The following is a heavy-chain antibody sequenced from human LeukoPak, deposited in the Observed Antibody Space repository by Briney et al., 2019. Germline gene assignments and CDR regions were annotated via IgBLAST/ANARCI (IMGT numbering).Heavy chain of an antibody. CDR2: INHSGST. CDR1: GGSFSGYY. J-gene: IGHJ4*02. CDR3: ARFVPPIDTAMVKGVFDY. V-gene: IGHV4-34*01. D-gene: IGHD5-18*01. Sequence: PSETLSLTCAVYGGSFSGYYWSWIRQPPGKGLEWIGEINHSGSTNYNPSLKSRVTISVDTSKNQFSPKLSSVTAADTAVYYCARFVPPIDTAMVKGVFDYWGQGTLVTVSS.